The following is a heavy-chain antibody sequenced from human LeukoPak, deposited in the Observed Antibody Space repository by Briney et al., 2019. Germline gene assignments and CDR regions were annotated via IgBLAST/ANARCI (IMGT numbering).Heavy chain of an antibody. CDR3: ARNRGYTYGHPLDY. V-gene: IGHV3-33*01. CDR2: IWHDGSNK. D-gene: IGHD5-18*01. CDR1: GFTFSTYV. Sequence: GGSLRLSCAASGFTFSTYVIHWVRQAPGKGLEWVALIWHDGSNKYYGDSVKDRFTISRDNSKNTLYLQMDSLRDEDTAVYYCARNRGYTYGHPLDYWGQGTLVTVSS. J-gene: IGHJ4*02.